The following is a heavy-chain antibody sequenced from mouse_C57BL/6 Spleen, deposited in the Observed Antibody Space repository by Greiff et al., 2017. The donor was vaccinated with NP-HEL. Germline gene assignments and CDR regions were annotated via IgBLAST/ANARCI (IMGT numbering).Heavy chain of an antibody. V-gene: IGHV5-17*01. J-gene: IGHJ4*01. CDR3: ARPYSNYGAMDY. D-gene: IGHD2-5*01. CDR1: GFTFSDYG. CDR2: ISSGGSTI. Sequence: DVMLVESGGGLVKPGGSLKLSCAASGFTFSDYGMHWVRQAPEKGLEWVAYISSGGSTIYYADTVKGRFTISRDNAKNTLFLQMTSLRSEDTAMYYCARPYSNYGAMDYWGQGTSVTVSS.